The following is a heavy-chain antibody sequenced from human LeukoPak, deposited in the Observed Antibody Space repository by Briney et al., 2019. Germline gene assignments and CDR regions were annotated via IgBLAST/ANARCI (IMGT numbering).Heavy chain of an antibody. D-gene: IGHD5-24*01. CDR1: GFTFSSYA. CDR3: AKDARRDGYSYDY. V-gene: IGHV3-23*01. Sequence: PGGSLRLSCAASGFTFSSYAMNWVRQAPGKGLEWVSGISGSGGSTNYADSVEGRFTISRDNSNNTLYLQRNSLRAEDTAVYYCAKDARRDGYSYDYWGQGTLVTVSS. CDR2: ISGSGGST. J-gene: IGHJ4*02.